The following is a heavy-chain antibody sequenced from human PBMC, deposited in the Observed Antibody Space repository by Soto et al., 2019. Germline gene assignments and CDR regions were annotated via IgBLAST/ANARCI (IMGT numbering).Heavy chain of an antibody. J-gene: IGHJ5*02. D-gene: IGHD2-2*01. CDR3: ATTYYCSSTSCYSPRWFDP. Sequence: ASVKVSCTVSGYTLTELSMHWVRQAPGKGLEWMGGFDPEDGETIYAQKFQGRVTMTEDTSTDTAYMELSSLRSEDTAVYYCATTYYCSSTSCYSPRWFDPWGQGTLVTVSS. CDR2: FDPEDGET. V-gene: IGHV1-24*01. CDR1: GYTLTELS.